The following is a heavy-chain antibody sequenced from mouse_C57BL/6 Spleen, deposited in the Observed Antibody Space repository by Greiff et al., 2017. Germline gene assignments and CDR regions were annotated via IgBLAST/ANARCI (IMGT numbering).Heavy chain of an antibody. CDR2: ISYDGRN. CDR1: GYSITSGYY. D-gene: IGHD2-4*01. J-gene: IGHJ3*01. Sequence: ESGPGLVKPSQSLSLTCSVTGYSITSGYYWNWIRQFPGNKLEWMGYISYDGRNNYNPSLKNRISITRDTSKNQLFLKLNSVTTEDTATYYCARDDYDSAYWGQGTLVTVSA. CDR3: ARDDYDSAY. V-gene: IGHV3-6*01.